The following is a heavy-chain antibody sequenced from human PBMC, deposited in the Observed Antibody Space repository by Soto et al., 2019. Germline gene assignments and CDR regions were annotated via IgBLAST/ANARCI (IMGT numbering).Heavy chain of an antibody. V-gene: IGHV3-7*01. CDR2: IKQDGSEK. CDR1: GFTFSSYW. D-gene: IGHD2-2*01. J-gene: IGHJ4*02. Sequence: GGSLRLSCAASGFTFSSYWMSWVRQAPGKGLEWVANIKQDGSEKYYVDSVKGRFTISRDNAKNSLYLQMNSLRAEDTAVYYCASPPFYCSSTSCYEYFDYWGQGTLVTVSS. CDR3: ASPPFYCSSTSCYEYFDY.